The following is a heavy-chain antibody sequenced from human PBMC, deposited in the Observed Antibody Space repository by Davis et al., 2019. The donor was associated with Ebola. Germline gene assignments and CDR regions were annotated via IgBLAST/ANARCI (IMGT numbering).Heavy chain of an antibody. D-gene: IGHD3-10*01. CDR2: ISGSGGST. V-gene: IGHV3-23*01. Sequence: PGGSLRLSCAASGFTFSSYAMSWVRQAPGKGLEWVSAISGSGGSTYYADSVKGRFTISRDNSKNTLYLQMNSLRAEDTAVYYCARDDGGGYGGEWSYFDYWGQGTLVTVSS. J-gene: IGHJ4*02. CDR1: GFTFSSYA. CDR3: ARDDGGGYGGEWSYFDY.